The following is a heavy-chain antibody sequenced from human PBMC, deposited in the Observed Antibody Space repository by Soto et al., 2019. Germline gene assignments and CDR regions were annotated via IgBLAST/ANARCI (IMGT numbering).Heavy chain of an antibody. Sequence: QVQLVQSGAEVKKPGSSVKVSCKASGGTFSSYAISWVRQAPGQGLEWMGGIIPIFGTANYAQKFQGRVTITADESTRTAYLELGSLSQEDTAVYCCAGVGYYYGMDVWGQGTTVTVSS. CDR3: AGVGYYYGMDV. V-gene: IGHV1-69*12. J-gene: IGHJ6*02. CDR1: GGTFSSYA. CDR2: IIPIFGTA.